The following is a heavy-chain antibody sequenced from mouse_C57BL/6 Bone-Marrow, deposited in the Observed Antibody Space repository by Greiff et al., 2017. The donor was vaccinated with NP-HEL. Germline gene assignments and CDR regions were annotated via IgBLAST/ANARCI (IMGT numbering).Heavy chain of an antibody. D-gene: IGHD1-3*01. CDR1: GYTFTSYW. CDR2: IDPADSDT. CDR3: ARYSSGYALDY. V-gene: IGHV1-69*01. Sequence: VQLQQPGAELVMPGASVKLSCKASGYTFTSYWMHWVKQRPGQGLEWIGEIDPADSDTNYNQKFKGKSTLTADKSSSTAYMQLSSLTSEDSAVYYCARYSSGYALDYWGQGTSVTVSS. J-gene: IGHJ4*01.